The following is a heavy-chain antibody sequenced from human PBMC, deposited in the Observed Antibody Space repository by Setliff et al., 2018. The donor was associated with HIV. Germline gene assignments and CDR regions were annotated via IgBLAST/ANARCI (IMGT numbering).Heavy chain of an antibody. Sequence: SETLSLTCTVSGVSTSSSHYYWGWIRQPPGKGLEWIGYIYTSGSTNYNPSLKSRVIISIDTSKNQFSLKLFSVTAADTAVYYCASRRGGGFLAWPDPYFDYWGQGTLVTVSS. CDR2: IYTSGST. J-gene: IGHJ4*02. CDR1: GVSTSSSHYY. D-gene: IGHD3-3*01. CDR3: ASRRGGGFLAWPDPYFDY. V-gene: IGHV4-61*05.